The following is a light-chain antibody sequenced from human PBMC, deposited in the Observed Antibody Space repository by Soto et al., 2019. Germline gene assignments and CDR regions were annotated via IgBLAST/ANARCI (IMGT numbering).Light chain of an antibody. CDR2: GNS. CDR1: SSNIGAGYD. Sequence: QSVLTQPPLVSGAPGQRVTISCTGSSSNIGAGYDVHWYQQLPGTAPKLLIYGNSNRPSGVPDRFSGSKSGTSASLAITGLQAEDEADYYCQSYDSFVVFGGGTKLTVL. V-gene: IGLV1-40*01. CDR3: QSYDSFVV. J-gene: IGLJ2*01.